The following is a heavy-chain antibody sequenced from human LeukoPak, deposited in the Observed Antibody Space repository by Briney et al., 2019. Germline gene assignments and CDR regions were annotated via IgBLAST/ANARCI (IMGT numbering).Heavy chain of an antibody. CDR3: AKDYEGVRGVRIDY. Sequence: GGSLRLSCAASGFTFSNYAMTWVRQAPGKGLEWVSAISGSGGSTYYADSVKGRFTISRDNSKNTLYLQMNSLRAEDTAVYYCAKDYEGVRGVRIDYWGQGTLVTVSS. CDR1: GFTFSNYA. J-gene: IGHJ4*02. V-gene: IGHV3-23*01. CDR2: ISGSGGST. D-gene: IGHD3-10*01.